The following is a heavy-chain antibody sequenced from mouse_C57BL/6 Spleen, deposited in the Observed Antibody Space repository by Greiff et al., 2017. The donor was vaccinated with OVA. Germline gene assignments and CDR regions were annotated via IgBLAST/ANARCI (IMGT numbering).Heavy chain of an antibody. V-gene: IGHV1-52*01. CDR1: GYTFTSYW. Sequence: QVQLQQPGAELVRPGSSVKLSCKASGYTFTSYWMHWVKQRPIQGLEWIGNIDPSDSETNYNQKFKDKATLTVDKSSSTAYMQLSSLASEDSAVYYCARGGLYYFDYWGQGTTLTVSS. CDR2: IDPSDSET. D-gene: IGHD3-3*01. CDR3: ARGGLYYFDY. J-gene: IGHJ2*01.